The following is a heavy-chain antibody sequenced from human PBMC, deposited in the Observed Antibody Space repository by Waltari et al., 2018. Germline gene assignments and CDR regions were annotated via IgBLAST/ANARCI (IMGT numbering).Heavy chain of an antibody. Sequence: QVQLVQSGAEVKKPGSSVKVSCKASGGTFSSYAISWVRQAPGQGLEWMGGIIPILGTENDAQKCKGRVTMTTDESTSTAYMELSSLRAEDTAVYYCAREGPGVYCSGGSCYDYYGMDVWGQGTTVTVSS. J-gene: IGHJ6*02. CDR2: IIPILGTE. CDR3: AREGPGVYCSGGSCYDYYGMDV. D-gene: IGHD2-15*01. V-gene: IGHV1-69*05. CDR1: GGTFSSYA.